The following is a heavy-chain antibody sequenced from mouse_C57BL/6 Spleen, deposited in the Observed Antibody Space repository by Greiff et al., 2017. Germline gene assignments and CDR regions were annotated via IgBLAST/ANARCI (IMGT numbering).Heavy chain of an antibody. CDR3: ARDGEDYFDY. V-gene: IGHV3-6*01. CDR2: ISYDGSN. CDR1: GYSITSGYY. Sequence: VQLQESGPGLVKPSQSLSLTCSVTGYSITSGYYWNWIRQFPGNKLEWMGYISYDGSNNYNPSLKNRISITRDTSKNQFFLKLNSVTTEDTATYYCARDGEDYFDYWGQGTTLTVSS. J-gene: IGHJ2*01.